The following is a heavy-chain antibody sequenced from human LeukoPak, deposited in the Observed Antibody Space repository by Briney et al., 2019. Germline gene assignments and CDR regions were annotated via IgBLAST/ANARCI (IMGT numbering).Heavy chain of an antibody. Sequence: PGGYLRLSCAASGFTFSSYGMHWVRQAPGKGLEWVAFIRYDGTNEYYADSVKGRFTISRDNSKNTLYLQMNSLRAEDTAVYYCAKRGGSYIYYYYMDVWGKGTTVTISS. V-gene: IGHV3-30*02. D-gene: IGHD1-26*01. CDR2: IRYDGTNE. J-gene: IGHJ6*03. CDR1: GFTFSSYG. CDR3: AKRGGSYIYYYYMDV.